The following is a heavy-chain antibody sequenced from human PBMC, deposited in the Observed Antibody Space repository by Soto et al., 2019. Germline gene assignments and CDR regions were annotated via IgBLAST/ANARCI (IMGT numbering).Heavy chain of an antibody. J-gene: IGHJ4*02. D-gene: IGHD6-13*01. CDR2: IYSGGST. Sequence: GGSLRLSCAASGFTVSSNYMSWVRQAPGKGLEWVSVIYSGGSTYYADSVKGRFTISRDNSKNTLYLQMNSLRAEDTAVYYCARVGSSSWYHPYWGQGTLVTVSS. V-gene: IGHV3-66*01. CDR3: ARVGSSSWYHPY. CDR1: GFTVSSNY.